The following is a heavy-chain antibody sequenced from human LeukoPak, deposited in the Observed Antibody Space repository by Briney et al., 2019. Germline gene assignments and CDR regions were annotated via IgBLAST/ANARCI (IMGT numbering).Heavy chain of an antibody. CDR3: ARDMTTVTTGDY. V-gene: IGHV3-66*01. J-gene: IGHJ4*02. CDR2: IYSGGST. CDR1: GFTVSSNY. D-gene: IGHD4-17*01. Sequence: GGSLSLSCAASGFTVSSNYMSWVRQAPGKGLEWVSVIYSGGSTYYADSVKGRFTISRDNSENTLYLQLNNLRAEDTAMYYCARDMTTVTTGDYWGQGTLVTVSS.